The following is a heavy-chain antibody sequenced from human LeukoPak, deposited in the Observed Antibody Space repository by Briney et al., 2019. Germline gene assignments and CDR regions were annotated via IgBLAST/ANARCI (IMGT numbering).Heavy chain of an antibody. CDR2: INPNSGGT. J-gene: IGHJ5*02. D-gene: IGHD6-13*01. V-gene: IGHV1-2*02. CDR3: ARWYSSSWYNWFDP. CDR1: GYTFTGYY. Sequence: WASVKVSCKASGYTFTGYYMHWVRQAPGQGLEWMGWINPNSGGTNYAQKFQGRVTMTRDTSISTAYMELSRLRSDDTAVYYCARWYSSSWYNWFDPWGQGTLVTVSS.